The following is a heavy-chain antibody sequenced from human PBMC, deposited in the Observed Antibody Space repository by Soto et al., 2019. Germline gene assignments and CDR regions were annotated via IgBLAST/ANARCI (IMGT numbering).Heavy chain of an antibody. CDR3: ARDRVGYGLIDY. CDR2: IIPIFGTA. CDR1: GGTFSSYA. D-gene: IGHD5-18*01. J-gene: IGHJ4*02. Sequence: ASVKVSCKASGGTFSSYAISWVRQAPGQGLEWMGGIIPIFGTANYAQKFQGRVTITADESTSTAYMELSSLRSEDTAVYYCARDRVGYGLIDYWGQGTLVTVSS. V-gene: IGHV1-69*13.